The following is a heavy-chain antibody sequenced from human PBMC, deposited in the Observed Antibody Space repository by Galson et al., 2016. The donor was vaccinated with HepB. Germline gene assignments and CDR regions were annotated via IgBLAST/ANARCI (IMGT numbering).Heavy chain of an antibody. Sequence: WVAVIWYDGSNKYYADSVKGRFTISRDNSKNTLYMQMNSLRAEDTAVYYCAKGGELRGVYYYYGMDVWGQGTTVTFSS. CDR2: IWYDGSNK. V-gene: IGHV3-33*03. J-gene: IGHJ6*02. CDR3: AKGGELRGVYYYYGMDV. D-gene: IGHD1-26*01.